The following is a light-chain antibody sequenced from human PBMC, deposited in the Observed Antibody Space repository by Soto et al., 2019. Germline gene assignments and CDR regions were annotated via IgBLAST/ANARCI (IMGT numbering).Light chain of an antibody. CDR2: KAS. CDR1: QTISSW. V-gene: IGKV1-5*03. J-gene: IGKJ1*01. CDR3: QHYNTYPWT. Sequence: DIQMAHSPSSLSASVGDRVTITCRASQTISSWLAWYQQKPGKAPNLLIHKASHLESGVPSRFGGSGSGTEFTLTISSLQPGDFATYYCQHYNTYPWTFGQGTKVDI.